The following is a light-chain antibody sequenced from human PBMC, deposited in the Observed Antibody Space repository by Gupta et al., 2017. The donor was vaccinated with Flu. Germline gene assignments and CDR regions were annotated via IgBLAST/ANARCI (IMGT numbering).Light chain of an antibody. CDR2: EVS. CDR3: SSYTSSSTLAV. CDR1: SSDVGGYNY. V-gene: IGLV2-14*01. Sequence: QSALTQPASVSGSPGQSSTISCTGSSSDVGGYNYFSWYQQHPGKAPKLMIYEVSNRPSGVSNRFSGSKSGNTASLTISGLQAEDEADYYCSSYTSSSTLAVFGGGTKLTVL. J-gene: IGLJ2*01.